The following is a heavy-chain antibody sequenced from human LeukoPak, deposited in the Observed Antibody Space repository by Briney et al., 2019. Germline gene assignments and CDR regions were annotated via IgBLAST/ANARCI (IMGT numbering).Heavy chain of an antibody. Sequence: SETLSLTCTVSGCSISSYYWSWIRQPPGKGLEWIGYIYYSGSTNYNPSLTSRVTISVATSKTQFSLKLSSVSAADTAVYYCARGGGFCGGACYDYWGQGTLVPVSS. V-gene: IGHV4-59*01. CDR1: GCSISSYY. D-gene: IGHD2-21*02. CDR3: ARGGGFCGGACYDY. J-gene: IGHJ4*02. CDR2: IYYSGST.